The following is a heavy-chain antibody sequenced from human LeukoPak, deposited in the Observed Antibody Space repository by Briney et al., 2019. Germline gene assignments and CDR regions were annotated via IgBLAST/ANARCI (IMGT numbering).Heavy chain of an antibody. CDR2: ISAYNSNT. CDR1: GYTFTSYG. J-gene: IGHJ4*02. V-gene: IGHV1-18*04. D-gene: IGHD6-19*01. Sequence: ASVNVSCTASGYTFTSYGISWVRQAPGQGLEWMGWISAYNSNTNYAQKLQGRVTMTTDTSTSTAYMELRSLRSDDTAVYYCARDRSRVAVAGLGAYWGQGTLVTVSS. CDR3: ARDRSRVAVAGLGAY.